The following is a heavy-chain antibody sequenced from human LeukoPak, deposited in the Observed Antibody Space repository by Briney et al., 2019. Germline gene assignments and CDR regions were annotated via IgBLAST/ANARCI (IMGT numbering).Heavy chain of an antibody. Sequence: GASVKVSCKASGGTFSKYAFTWVRQAPGQGLEWMGGIIPFFGTINYAQRFQGRVTITADESTGTANMELRSLRSDDTAVYYCARLGRCGGDCSHSEQYFQHWGQGTLVTVSS. V-gene: IGHV1-69*13. CDR2: IIPFFGTI. J-gene: IGHJ1*01. CDR1: GGTFSKYA. D-gene: IGHD2-21*02. CDR3: ARLGRCGGDCSHSEQYFQH.